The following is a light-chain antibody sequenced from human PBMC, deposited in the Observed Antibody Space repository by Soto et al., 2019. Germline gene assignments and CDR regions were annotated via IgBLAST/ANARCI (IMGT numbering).Light chain of an antibody. J-gene: IGKJ5*01. CDR3: QQLNSYPSIS. CDR1: QDIRSY. CDR2: AAS. V-gene: IGKV1-9*01. Sequence: IQLTQSPSSLSASVGDRVTITCRASQDIRSYLAWYQQKPGKAPKLLIYAASTLQSGVPSRFSGSGSGTDFTLTISSLQPEDFATYYCQQLNSYPSISFGQGTRLEIK.